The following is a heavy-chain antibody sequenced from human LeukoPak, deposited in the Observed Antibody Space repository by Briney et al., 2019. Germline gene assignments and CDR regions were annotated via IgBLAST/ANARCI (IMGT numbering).Heavy chain of an antibody. V-gene: IGHV3-23*01. J-gene: IGHJ4*02. CDR3: VRGTSRENGYGGDDPY. D-gene: IGHD2-21*02. CDR2: ISGSGGST. Sequence: GGSLRLSCAASGFTFSSYAMSWVRQAPGKGLEWVSAISGSGGSTYYADSVKGRFTISRDNAKNTLFLQMDSLRAEDTAVYYCVRGTSRENGYGGDDPYGGQGTLVIVSS. CDR1: GFTFSSYA.